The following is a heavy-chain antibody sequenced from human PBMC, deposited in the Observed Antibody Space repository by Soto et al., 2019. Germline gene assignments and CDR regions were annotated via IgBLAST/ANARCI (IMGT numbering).Heavy chain of an antibody. J-gene: IGHJ4*02. CDR1: GGSISSSSYY. D-gene: IGHD6-13*01. CDR2: IYYSGST. CDR3: ASLYSSSWCPTFDY. Sequence: QLQLQESGPGLVKPSETLSLTCTVSGGSISSSSYYWGWIRQPPGKGLEWIGSIYYSGSTYYNPSLKSRVTISVDTSKNQFSLKLSCVTAADTAVYYCASLYSSSWCPTFDYWGQGTLVTVSS. V-gene: IGHV4-39*01.